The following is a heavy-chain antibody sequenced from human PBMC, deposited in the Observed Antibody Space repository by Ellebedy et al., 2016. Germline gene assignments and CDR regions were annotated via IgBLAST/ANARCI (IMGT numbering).Heavy chain of an antibody. D-gene: IGHD3-10*01. V-gene: IGHV1-2*02. Sequence: ASVKVSCXASGGTFSSYAISWVRQAPGQGLEWMGWINPNSGGTNYAQKFQGRVTMTRDTSISTAYMELSRLRSEDTAVYYCARDRSEVLLWFGENDYWGQGTLVTVSS. CDR2: INPNSGGT. CDR3: ARDRSEVLLWFGENDY. J-gene: IGHJ4*02. CDR1: GGTFSSYA.